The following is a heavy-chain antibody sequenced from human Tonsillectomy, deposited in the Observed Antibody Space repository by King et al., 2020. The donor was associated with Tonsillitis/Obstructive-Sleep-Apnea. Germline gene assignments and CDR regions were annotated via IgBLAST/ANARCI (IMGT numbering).Heavy chain of an antibody. CDR3: AGGGDDWYFDL. Sequence: VQLVESVAEVKKPGASVKVSCKASGYTFTSYYMQWVRQAPGQGLEWMGIINPSSGSTNYAQKFQGRVTMTRDTSTSTVYMELSSLRSEDTAVYYCAGGGDDWYFDLWGRGTLVTVSS. J-gene: IGHJ2*01. CDR1: GYTFTSYY. D-gene: IGHD3-16*01. V-gene: IGHV1-46*01. CDR2: INPSSGST.